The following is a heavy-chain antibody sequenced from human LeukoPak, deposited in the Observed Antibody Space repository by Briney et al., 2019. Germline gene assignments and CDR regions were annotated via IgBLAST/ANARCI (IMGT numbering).Heavy chain of an antibody. V-gene: IGHV1-18*01. CDR2: ISAYNGNT. J-gene: IGHJ3*02. D-gene: IGHD3-3*01. Sequence: ASVKVSCKASGYIFTSYNITWVRQAPGQGLEWMGWISAYNGNTNYAQKLQGRVTMTTDTSTSTAYMELRSLRSDDTAVYYCARDGQYYDFWSGYLKGTDDAFDIWGQGTMVTVSS. CDR1: GYIFTSYN. CDR3: ARDGQYYDFWSGYLKGTDDAFDI.